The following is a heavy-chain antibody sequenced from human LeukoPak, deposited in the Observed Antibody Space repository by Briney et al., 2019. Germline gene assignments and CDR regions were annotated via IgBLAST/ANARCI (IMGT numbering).Heavy chain of an antibody. Sequence: PGGSLRLSCTVAGFTVSSNYMSWVRQAPRKGLEWVSIIYSGGSAYYADSVSGRCTISRDNSKNTVYLQMNSLRADGAALYYCARNHILGYWLFELWGRGTLVSVPS. D-gene: IGHD5-12*01. CDR1: GFTVSSNY. CDR2: IYSGGSA. CDR3: ARNHILGYWLFEL. V-gene: IGHV3-53*01. J-gene: IGHJ2*01.